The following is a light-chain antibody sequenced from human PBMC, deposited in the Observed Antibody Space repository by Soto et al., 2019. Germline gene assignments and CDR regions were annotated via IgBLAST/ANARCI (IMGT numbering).Light chain of an antibody. CDR1: SSNIGAGYH. Sequence: QSVLTQPPSVSGAPGQRVTISCTGSSSNIGAGYHVHGYQQLPGTAPKLLIYGNSNRPSGVPDRFSGSKSGTSASLAISRVEAGDEADYYCQVWDSGSAHVVFGGGTKLTVL. CDR2: GNS. J-gene: IGLJ2*01. V-gene: IGLV1-40*01. CDR3: QVWDSGSAHVV.